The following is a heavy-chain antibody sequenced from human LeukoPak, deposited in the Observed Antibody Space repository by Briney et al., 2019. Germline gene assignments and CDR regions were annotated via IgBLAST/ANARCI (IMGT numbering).Heavy chain of an antibody. J-gene: IGHJ4*02. CDR1: GFTFSSYE. V-gene: IGHV3-48*03. CDR3: ARAPDSSGYYHEFDY. CDR2: ISGSGSTV. Sequence: PGGSLRLSCAASGFTFSSYEMNWVRQAPGKGLEWVPYISGSGSTVYYADSVRGRFTISRDNAKNSLYLQMNSLRAEDTAAYYCARAPDSSGYYHEFDYWGQGTLVTVSS. D-gene: IGHD3-22*01.